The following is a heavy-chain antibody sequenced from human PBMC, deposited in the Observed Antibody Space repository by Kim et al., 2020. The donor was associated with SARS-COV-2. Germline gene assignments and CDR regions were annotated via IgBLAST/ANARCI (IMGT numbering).Heavy chain of an antibody. J-gene: IGHJ4*02. CDR2: IYYSGST. Sequence: SETLSLTCTVSGGSISSYYWSWIRQPPGKGLEWIGYIYYSGSTNYNPSLKSRVTISVDTSKNQFSLKLSSVTAADTAVYYCARVVALHPRGYFDYWGQGTLVTVSS. V-gene: IGHV4-59*01. CDR1: GGSISSYY. D-gene: IGHD5-12*01. CDR3: ARVVALHPRGYFDY.